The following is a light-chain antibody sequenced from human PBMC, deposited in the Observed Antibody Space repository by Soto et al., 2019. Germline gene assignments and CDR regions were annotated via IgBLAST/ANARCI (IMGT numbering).Light chain of an antibody. J-gene: IGLJ2*01. CDR3: SSYISSRTSSTLVL. V-gene: IGLV2-14*01. Sequence: QSALTQPASVSGSPGQSITISCTGTTNDVGGYNYVSWYQQHPGKAPKLMIYEVSNRPSGVSNRFSGSKSGNTASLTISGLRAEDEADYYCSSYISSRTSSTLVLFGGGTKLTVL. CDR1: TNDVGGYNY. CDR2: EVS.